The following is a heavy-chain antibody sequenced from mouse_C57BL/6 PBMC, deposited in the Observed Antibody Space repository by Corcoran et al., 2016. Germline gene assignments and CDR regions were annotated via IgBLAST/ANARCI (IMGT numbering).Heavy chain of an antibody. V-gene: IGHV1-76*01. J-gene: IGHJ1*03. Sequence: QVQLKQSVAELVRPEASVKLSCKASGYTFTDYYINWVKQRPGQGLEWIARIYPGSGNTYYNEKFKGKATLTAEKSSSTAYMQLSSLTSEDSAVYFWARDLKWYFDVWGTGTTVTVSS. CDR3: ARDLKWYFDV. CDR2: IYPGSGNT. CDR1: GYTFTDYY.